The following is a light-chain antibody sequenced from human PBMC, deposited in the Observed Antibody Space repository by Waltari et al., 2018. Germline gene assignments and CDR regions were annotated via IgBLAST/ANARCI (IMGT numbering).Light chain of an antibody. Sequence: QSSLTQPRSRSGSPGPSVTTHFAGTRSDVAGDNFLSWYQQHPGTAPKLIISDVTKRPAGVPDRFSGSKSGNTASLTISGLQAEDEADYYCSSYAGNYVAFGGGTKLTVL. J-gene: IGLJ2*01. V-gene: IGLV2-11*01. CDR3: SSYAGNYVA. CDR1: RSDVAGDNF. CDR2: DVT.